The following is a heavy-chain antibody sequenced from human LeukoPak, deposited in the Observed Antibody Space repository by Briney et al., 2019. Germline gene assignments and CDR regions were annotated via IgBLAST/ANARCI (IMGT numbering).Heavy chain of an antibody. CDR1: GFTFDDYA. CDR2: ISWNSGTI. CDR3: AKGTYYYDSSGPPDYFDY. D-gene: IGHD3-22*01. J-gene: IGHJ4*02. V-gene: IGHV3-9*03. Sequence: GGSLRLSCAASGFTFDDYAMHWVRQAPGKGLEWVSGISWNSGTIAYADSVKGRFTISRDNAKNSLHLQMNSLRAEDMALYYCAKGTYYYDSSGPPDYFDYWGQGTLVTVSS.